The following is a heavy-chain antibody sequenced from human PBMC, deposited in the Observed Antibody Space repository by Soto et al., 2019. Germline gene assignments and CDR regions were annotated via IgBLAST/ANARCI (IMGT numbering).Heavy chain of an antibody. CDR1: GFTFSGSA. CDR2: IRSKANSYAT. J-gene: IGHJ3*02. CDR3: TREYSGYDFTDAFDI. V-gene: IGHV3-73*01. Sequence: GGSLRLSCAASGFTFSGSAMHWVRQASGKGLEWVGRIRSKANSYATAYAASVKGRFTISRDDSKNTAYLQMNSLKTEDTAVYYCTREYSGYDFTDAFDIWGQGTMVTVSS. D-gene: IGHD5-12*01.